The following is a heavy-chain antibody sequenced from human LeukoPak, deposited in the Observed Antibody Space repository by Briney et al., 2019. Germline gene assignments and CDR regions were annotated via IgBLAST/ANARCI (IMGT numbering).Heavy chain of an antibody. CDR2: TYYRSKCYN. Sequence: SQTLSLTCAISGDSVSSNSAAWNWIRQSPSRGLEWLGRTYYRSKCYNDYAGAVKSRITINPDTSKNQFYMQLTSVTPEDTAVYYCARGARRSHYYYYMDVWGKGTTVTVSS. J-gene: IGHJ6*03. V-gene: IGHV6-1*01. CDR1: GDSVSSNSAA. CDR3: ARGARRSHYYYYMDV.